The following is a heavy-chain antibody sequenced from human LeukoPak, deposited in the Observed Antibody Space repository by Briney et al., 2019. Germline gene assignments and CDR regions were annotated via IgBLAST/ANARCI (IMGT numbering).Heavy chain of an antibody. Sequence: GGSLRLSCEASGFTFGSFAMYWVRQAPGKGLDWIAGIFGSGGSPHYADSVKGRFSISRDNSKSTVYLYIYSLRDEDTRVYYCGKTTAGYSSGQKPARPVDYGGQGTLVTVSS. V-gene: IGHV3-23*01. CDR2: IFGSGGSP. D-gene: IGHD5-18*01. CDR1: GFTFGSFA. CDR3: GKTTAGYSSGQKPARPVDY. J-gene: IGHJ4*02.